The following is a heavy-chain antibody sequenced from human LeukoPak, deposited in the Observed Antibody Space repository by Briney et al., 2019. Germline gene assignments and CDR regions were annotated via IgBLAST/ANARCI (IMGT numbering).Heavy chain of an antibody. V-gene: IGHV3-48*03. CDR2: ISSSGSSI. D-gene: IGHD5-24*01. Sequence: GGSLRLSCAASGFTFSTYEMNWVRQAPGKGLEWVSYISSSGSSIYYADSVKGRFTISRDNAKNSLYLQMNSLRAEDTAVYYCVRELMASPDIWGQGTMVTVSS. J-gene: IGHJ3*02. CDR3: VRELMASPDI. CDR1: GFTFSTYE.